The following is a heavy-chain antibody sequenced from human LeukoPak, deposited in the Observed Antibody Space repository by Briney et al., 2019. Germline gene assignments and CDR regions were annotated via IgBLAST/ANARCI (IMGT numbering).Heavy chain of an antibody. CDR2: IYHSGST. Sequence: SETLSLTCTVSGYSISSGYYWGWIRQPPGKGLEWIGSIYHSGSTYYNPSLKSRVTISVDTSKNQFSLKLSSVTAADTAVYYCARVGVRGVIDYWGQGTLVTVSS. CDR3: ARVGVRGVIDY. CDR1: GYSISSGYY. V-gene: IGHV4-38-2*02. D-gene: IGHD3-10*01. J-gene: IGHJ4*02.